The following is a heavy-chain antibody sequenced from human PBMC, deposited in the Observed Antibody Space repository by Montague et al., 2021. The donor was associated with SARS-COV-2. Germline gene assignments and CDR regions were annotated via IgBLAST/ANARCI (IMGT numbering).Heavy chain of an antibody. CDR3: ARSKPVSSFYYYYGMDV. CDR1: GGSFSGYY. V-gene: IGHV4-34*01. Sequence: SETLSLTCAVYGGSFSGYYWSWIRQPPGKGLEWMGEINHSGSTNYNPSLKSRVTISVDTSKNQFSLKLSSVTAADTAVYYCARSKPVSSFYYYYGMDVWGQGTTVTVSS. D-gene: IGHD1-14*01. J-gene: IGHJ6*02. CDR2: INHSGST.